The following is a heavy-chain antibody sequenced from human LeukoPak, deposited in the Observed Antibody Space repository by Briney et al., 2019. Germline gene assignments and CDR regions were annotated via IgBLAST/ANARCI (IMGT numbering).Heavy chain of an antibody. J-gene: IGHJ4*02. V-gene: IGHV3-7*01. CDR3: ARDGQGEAEFDY. CDR2: IKEDGSEK. CDR1: GFSFSRYW. D-gene: IGHD1-14*01. Sequence: GGSLRLSCAASGFSFSRYWMAWVRQAPGKGLECVANIKEDGSEKHYADSVKGRFTISRDNAKNSLYLQMNSLRADDTAVYYCARDGQGEAEFDYWGQGTLVTVSS.